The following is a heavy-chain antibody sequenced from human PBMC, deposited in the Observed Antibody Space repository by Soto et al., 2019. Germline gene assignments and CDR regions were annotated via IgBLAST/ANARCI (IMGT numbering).Heavy chain of an antibody. CDR2: ISGSGSST. V-gene: IGHV3-23*01. CDR1: GFTFGSYG. CDR3: AKGGGYSYGYEVFYFDY. D-gene: IGHD5-18*01. Sequence: EVQLLESGGGLVQPGGSLRLSCAASGFTFGSYGMSWVRQAPGKGPEWVSGISGSGSSTYYADSVKGRFTISRDNSKNTLYLQMNSLRVEDTAIYYCAKGGGYSYGYEVFYFDYWGQGTLVTVSS. J-gene: IGHJ4*02.